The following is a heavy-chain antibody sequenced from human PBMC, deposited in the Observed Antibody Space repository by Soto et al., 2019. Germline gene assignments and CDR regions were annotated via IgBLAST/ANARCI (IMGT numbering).Heavy chain of an antibody. V-gene: IGHV4-39*01. J-gene: IGHJ4*02. CDR2: IYNSGST. D-gene: IGHD6-13*01. CDR1: GGSTSSSSYY. CDR3: ASLTAAAANFDY. Sequence: SETLSLTCTVSGGSTSSSSYYWGWIRQPPGKGLEWIGIIYNSGSTYYNPSLKSRVTISVDTSKNQFSLKLSSVTAADTAVYFCASLTAAAANFDYWGQGTLVTVSS.